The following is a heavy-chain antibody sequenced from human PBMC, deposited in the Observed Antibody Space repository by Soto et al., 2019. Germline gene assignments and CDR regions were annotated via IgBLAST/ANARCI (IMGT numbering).Heavy chain of an antibody. Sequence: QLQLQESGSGLVKPSQTLSLTCAVSGGSISSGGYSWSWIRQPPGKGLEWIGYIYHSGSTYYNPSLKIRVTMSVARTKHPYSLMLSSVTAADTAVYYCAAGGGLPRYCWGQGTLVTVSS. CDR1: GGSISSGGYS. V-gene: IGHV4-30-2*01. CDR2: IYHSGST. J-gene: IGHJ4*02. D-gene: IGHD5-12*01. CDR3: AAGGGLPRYC.